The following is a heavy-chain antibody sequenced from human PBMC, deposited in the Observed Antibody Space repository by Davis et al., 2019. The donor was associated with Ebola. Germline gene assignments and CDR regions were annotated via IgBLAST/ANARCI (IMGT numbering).Heavy chain of an antibody. CDR1: GGSFSGYY. V-gene: IGHV4-59*12. J-gene: IGHJ5*02. Sequence: PSETLSLTCAVYGGSFSGYYWSWIRQPPGKGLEWIGYIYYSGSTYYNPSLKSRVTISVDTSKNQFSLKLSSVTAADTAVYYCARDQNYYGSGFKSGQFDPWGQGTLVTVSS. CDR3: ARDQNYYGSGFKSGQFDP. D-gene: IGHD3-10*01. CDR2: IYYSGST.